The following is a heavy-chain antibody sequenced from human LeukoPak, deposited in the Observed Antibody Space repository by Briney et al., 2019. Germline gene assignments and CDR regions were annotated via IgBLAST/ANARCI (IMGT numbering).Heavy chain of an antibody. Sequence: SETLSLTCTVSGGSISSGDYCWSWLRQPPGKGLEWIVYIYYSGSTYYNPSLKSRVTISVDTSKNQFSLKLSSVTAADTAVYYCARVLGSSGYYSPYFDYWGQGTLVTVSS. CDR1: GGSISSGDYC. CDR3: ARVLGSSGYYSPYFDY. D-gene: IGHD3-22*01. J-gene: IGHJ4*02. V-gene: IGHV4-30-4*01. CDR2: IYYSGST.